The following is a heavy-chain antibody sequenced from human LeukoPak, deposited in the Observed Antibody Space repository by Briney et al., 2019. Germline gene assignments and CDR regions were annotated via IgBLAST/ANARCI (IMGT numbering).Heavy chain of an antibody. CDR3: ATGYRHDSSPRPTLEMGY. CDR1: GYTLTELS. J-gene: IGHJ4*02. CDR2: FDPEDGET. V-gene: IGHV1-24*01. D-gene: IGHD3-22*01. Sequence: ASVKVSCKVSGYTLTELSMHWVRQAPGKGLEWMGGFDPEDGETIYAQKLQGRVTKTEDTYTDTAYMELSSLRSEDTAVYYCATGYRHDSSPRPTLEMGYWGQGTLVTVSS.